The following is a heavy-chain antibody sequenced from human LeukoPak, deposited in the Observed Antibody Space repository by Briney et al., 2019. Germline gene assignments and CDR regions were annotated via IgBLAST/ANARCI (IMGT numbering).Heavy chain of an antibody. D-gene: IGHD3-3*01. CDR3: ARDNRITIFGVVTGGFDY. CDR2: INPNSGGT. Sequence: ASVKVSCKASGYTFTGYYMHWVRQAPGQGLEWMGWINPNSGGTNYAQKFQGRVTMTRDTSISTAYMELSRLRSDDTAVYYCARDNRITIFGVVTGGFDYWGQGTLVTVSS. V-gene: IGHV1-2*02. CDR1: GYTFTGYY. J-gene: IGHJ4*02.